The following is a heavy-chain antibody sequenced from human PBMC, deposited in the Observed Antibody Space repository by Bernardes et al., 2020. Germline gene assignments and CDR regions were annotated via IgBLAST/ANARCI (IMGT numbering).Heavy chain of an antibody. J-gene: IGHJ4*02. Sequence: SETLSLTCTVSGGSISSGGYYWSWIRQHPGKGLEWIGYIYYSGSTYYNPSLKSRVTISVDTSKNQFSLKLSSVTAADTAVYYCARAGYCTGGVCYQFGYWGQGTLVTVSS. D-gene: IGHD2-8*02. CDR3: ARAGYCTGGVCYQFGY. CDR2: IYYSGST. CDR1: GGSISSGGYY. V-gene: IGHV4-31*03.